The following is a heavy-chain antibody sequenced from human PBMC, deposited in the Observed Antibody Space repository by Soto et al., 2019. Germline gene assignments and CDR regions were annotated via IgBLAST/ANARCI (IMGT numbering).Heavy chain of an antibody. CDR2: ISGSGGST. CDR3: AKHLFIIIVVVSALFES. CDR1: GFTFSSYA. V-gene: IGHV3-23*01. D-gene: IGHD3-22*01. J-gene: IGHJ4*02. Sequence: PGGSLRLSCAASGFTFSSYAMSWVRQAPGKGLEWVSAISGSGGSTYYADSVKGRFTISRDNSKNTLYLQMNSLRAEDKAVYYWAKHLFIIIVVVSALFESGGREPLVPVSP.